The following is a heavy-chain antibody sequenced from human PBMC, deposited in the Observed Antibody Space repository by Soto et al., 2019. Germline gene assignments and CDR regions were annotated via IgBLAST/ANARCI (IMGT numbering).Heavy chain of an antibody. D-gene: IGHD7-27*01. CDR1: GGSISNHN. CDR3: TRANWYSEY. J-gene: IGHJ4*02. Sequence: QVQLQESGPGLVQPSETLSLTCSVSGGSISNHNWSWIRQPPGEGLEWIGYIYYNGNTNYNPSLKSRVTMSVATSRNQISLKLTTVTAADTAVYYCTRANWYSEYWGQGTLVTVSS. V-gene: IGHV4-59*11. CDR2: IYYNGNT.